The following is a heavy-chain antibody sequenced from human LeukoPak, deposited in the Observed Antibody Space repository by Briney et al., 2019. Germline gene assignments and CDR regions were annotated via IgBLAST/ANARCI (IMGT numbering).Heavy chain of an antibody. CDR2: IKQDGREK. Sequence: GGSLRLSCAASGFTFSDYYMTWVRQAPGKGLEWVANIKQDGREKYYVDSVKGRFTISRDNAKNSLYLQMNSLRAEDTAVYYCARFIVGAPDCWGQGTLVTVSS. J-gene: IGHJ4*02. CDR1: GFTFSDYY. CDR3: ARFIVGAPDC. V-gene: IGHV3-7*04. D-gene: IGHD1-26*01.